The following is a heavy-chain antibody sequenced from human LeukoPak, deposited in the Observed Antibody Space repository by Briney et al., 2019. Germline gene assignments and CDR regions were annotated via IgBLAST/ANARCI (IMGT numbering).Heavy chain of an antibody. V-gene: IGHV3-7*01. J-gene: IGHJ4*02. Sequence: PGGSLRLSCAASGFAFSSYWMSWVRQAPGKGLEWVANIKQDGSEKYYVDSVRGQFTISRDNAKNSLYLQMNSLRGEDTAVYYCARVRYYYDSRFDYWGQGTLVTVSS. CDR1: GFAFSSYW. D-gene: IGHD3-22*01. CDR3: ARVRYYYDSRFDY. CDR2: IKQDGSEK.